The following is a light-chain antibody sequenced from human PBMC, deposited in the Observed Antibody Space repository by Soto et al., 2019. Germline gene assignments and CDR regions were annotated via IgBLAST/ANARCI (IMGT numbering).Light chain of an antibody. V-gene: IGKV3-15*01. Sequence: EVVMTQAPANLSVSPGEGATLYCKASQNVYNNLAWYQQRPGQPPRLLIYDASTRATGISARFSGSGYGTEFTLTISSLQSEDFAVYFCQQCRNWPLTFGGGTKVDIK. CDR3: QQCRNWPLT. CDR1: QNVYNN. CDR2: DAS. J-gene: IGKJ4*01.